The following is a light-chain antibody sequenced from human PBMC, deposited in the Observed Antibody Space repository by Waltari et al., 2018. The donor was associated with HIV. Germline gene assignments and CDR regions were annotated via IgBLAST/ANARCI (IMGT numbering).Light chain of an antibody. CDR3: AAWDDSLNGVV. V-gene: IGLV1-44*01. Sequence: QSVLTQPPSASGTPGQRVTISCSGSNSNIGSNTVNWYQQLPGTAPKLLIYNNNKRPSGVPDRIAVSKSGTSASLAISGLQSEDEADYYCAAWDDSLNGVVFGGGTKLTVL. CDR2: NNN. CDR1: NSNIGSNT. J-gene: IGLJ2*01.